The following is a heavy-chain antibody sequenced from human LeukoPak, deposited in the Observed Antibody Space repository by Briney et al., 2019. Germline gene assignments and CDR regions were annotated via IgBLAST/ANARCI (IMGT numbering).Heavy chain of an antibody. CDR2: ISGHGDST. J-gene: IGHJ4*02. CDR1: GFXFHDYA. D-gene: IGHD4-11*01. CDR3: AKDGYGNYDY. V-gene: IGHV3-43*02. Sequence: GGSLRLSCGASGFXFHDYAMHWVRQVPGKGLEWVSLISGHGDSTYYADSVKGRFTISRDNSKNSLYLQMSSLRTEDTALYYCAKDGYGNYDYWGQGTLVTVSS.